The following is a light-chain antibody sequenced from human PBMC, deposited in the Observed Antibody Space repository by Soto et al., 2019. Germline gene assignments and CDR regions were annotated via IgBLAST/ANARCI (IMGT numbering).Light chain of an antibody. CDR3: QQYGNSRGT. CDR1: HSVSSD. Sequence: DIVLTQSPGTLSLSPGERATLSCRASHSVSSDLAWYQQKPGQAPRLLIYGASTRATGIPDRFSGSGSGTDFTLTISGLEPEDFAVYYCQQYGNSRGTFGQGTKVDI. V-gene: IGKV3-20*01. CDR2: GAS. J-gene: IGKJ1*01.